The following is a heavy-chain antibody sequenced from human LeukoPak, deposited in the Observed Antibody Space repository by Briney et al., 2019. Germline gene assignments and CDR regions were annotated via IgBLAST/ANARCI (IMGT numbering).Heavy chain of an antibody. Sequence: NPSETLSLTCAVYGGSFSGYYWSWIRQPPGKGLEWIGEINHSGSTNYNPSLKSRVTISVDTSKNQFSLKLSSVTAADTAVYYCARAHPTFDYWGQGTLVTVSS. CDR3: ARAHPTFDY. CDR2: INHSGST. J-gene: IGHJ4*02. CDR1: GGSFSGYY. V-gene: IGHV4-34*01.